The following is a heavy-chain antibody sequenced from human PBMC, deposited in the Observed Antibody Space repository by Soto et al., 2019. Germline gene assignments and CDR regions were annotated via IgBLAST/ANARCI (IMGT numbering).Heavy chain of an antibody. CDR2: ISYDGSNK. CDR1: GFTFSSYA. CDR3: ARVPGGYGDYVDY. Sequence: QVQLVESGGGVVQPGRSLRLSCAASGFTFSSYAMHWVRQAPGKGLEWVAVISYDGSNKYYADSVKGRFTISRDNSKNTLYLQMNSLRAEDTAVYYCARVPGGYGDYVDYWGQGTLVTVSS. V-gene: IGHV3-30-3*01. J-gene: IGHJ4*02. D-gene: IGHD4-17*01.